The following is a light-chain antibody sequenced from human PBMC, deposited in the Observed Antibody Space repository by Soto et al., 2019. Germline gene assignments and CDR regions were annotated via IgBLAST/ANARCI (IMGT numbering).Light chain of an antibody. CDR2: KAS. CDR3: QHYNSYSEA. CDR1: QTISSW. Sequence: DIQVTQSPSTLSGSVGDRVTITCRASQTISSWLAWYQQTPGKAPKLLIYKASTLKSGVPSRFSGSGSGTEFTLTISSLQPDDFATYYCQHYNSYSEAFGQGTKVDI. V-gene: IGKV1-5*03. J-gene: IGKJ1*01.